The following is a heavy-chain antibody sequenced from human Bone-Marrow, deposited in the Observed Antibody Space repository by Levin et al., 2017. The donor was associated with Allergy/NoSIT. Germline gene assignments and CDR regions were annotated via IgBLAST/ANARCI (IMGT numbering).Heavy chain of an antibody. CDR2: IKQDGSEK. CDR1: GFTFSSYW. Sequence: GESLKISCAASGFTFSSYWMSWVRQAPGKGLEWVANIKQDGSEKYYVDSGKGRFTISRDKAKKSLYLQRNSLRAEDTAVYYCSRDSGTTGYPSGGAAAGPNPQFDYWGQGTLVTVSS. J-gene: IGHJ4*02. CDR3: SRDSGTTGYPSGGAAAGPNPQFDY. D-gene: IGHD6-13*01. V-gene: IGHV3-7*01.